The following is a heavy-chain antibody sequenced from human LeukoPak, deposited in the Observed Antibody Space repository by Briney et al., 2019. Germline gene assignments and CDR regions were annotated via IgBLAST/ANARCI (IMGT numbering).Heavy chain of an antibody. Sequence: GGPLRLSCAASGFTFSSYWMSWVRQAPGKGLEWVANIKQDGSEKYYVDSVKGRFTISRDNAKNSLYLQMNSLRAEDTAVYYCVVVITLFDYWGQGTLVTVSS. CDR3: VVVITLFDY. V-gene: IGHV3-7*01. CDR2: IKQDGSEK. J-gene: IGHJ4*02. D-gene: IGHD3-22*01. CDR1: GFTFSSYW.